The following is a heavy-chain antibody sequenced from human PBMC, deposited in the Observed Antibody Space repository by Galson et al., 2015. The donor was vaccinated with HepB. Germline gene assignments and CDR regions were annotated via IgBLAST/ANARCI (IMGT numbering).Heavy chain of an antibody. CDR3: ARSGGSGWYPYHYPMDV. D-gene: IGHD6-19*01. CDR1: GFTFSIYG. V-gene: IGHV3-33*01. Sequence: SLRLSCAASGFTFSIYGMYWVRQAPGKGLEWVAVIWYDGSNKDYADSVRGRFTISRDNSKNTLYLQMDSLRAEDTAVYYCARSGGSGWYPYHYPMDVWGQGTTVTVS. CDR2: IWYDGSNK. J-gene: IGHJ6*02.